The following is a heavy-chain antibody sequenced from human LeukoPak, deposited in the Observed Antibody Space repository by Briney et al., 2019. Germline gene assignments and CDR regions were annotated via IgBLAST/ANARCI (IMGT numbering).Heavy chain of an antibody. CDR2: ITSSGRNI. J-gene: IGHJ4*02. CDR3: ASLFGSGCFGD. Sequence: PGGSLTLSCTASGFMFSDSDMNWVRQAPGKGLEWVSYITSSGRNIFYAHAVKGRFTISRDNAKNSLYLQMNSLRAEGTAFYYCASLFGSGCFGDWGQGNLVTVSS. CDR1: GFMFSDSD. D-gene: IGHD3-10*01. V-gene: IGHV3-48*03.